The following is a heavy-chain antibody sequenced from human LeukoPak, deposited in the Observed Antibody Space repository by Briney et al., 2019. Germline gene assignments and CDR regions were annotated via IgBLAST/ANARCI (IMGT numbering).Heavy chain of an antibody. V-gene: IGHV3-21*01. J-gene: IGHJ6*03. D-gene: IGHD5-18*01. CDR2: IRTISSYI. Sequence: GCLRLSCAASGFTFSDYTMNWVRQAPGKGPEWVSSIRTISSYIYYADSVRGRFTTSRDNAKNSLSLQMKSLRAEDTAVYYCVRGEYSYGPLDYYYYMDVWGKGTTVTVS. CDR1: GFTFSDYT. CDR3: VRGEYSYGPLDYYYYMDV.